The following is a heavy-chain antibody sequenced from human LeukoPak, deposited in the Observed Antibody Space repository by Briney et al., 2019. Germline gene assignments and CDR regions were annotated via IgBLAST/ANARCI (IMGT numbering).Heavy chain of an antibody. Sequence: GGSLRLSCAASGFTFSSYAMSWVRQAPGKGLEWVSAISGSGGSTYYADSVKGRFTISRDNSKNTLYLQMNSLRAKDTAVYYCARLWFGELLWYFDYWGQGTLVTVSS. CDR1: GFTFSSYA. J-gene: IGHJ4*02. CDR2: ISGSGGST. D-gene: IGHD3-10*01. CDR3: ARLWFGELLWYFDY. V-gene: IGHV3-23*01.